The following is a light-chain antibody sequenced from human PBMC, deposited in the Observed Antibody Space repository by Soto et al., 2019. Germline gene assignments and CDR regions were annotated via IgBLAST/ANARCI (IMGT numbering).Light chain of an antibody. CDR2: DAS. V-gene: IGKV3D-20*01. CDR3: QQYGSSIT. J-gene: IGKJ5*01. CDR1: QSVSSSY. Sequence: EIVLTQSPATLSLSPGEGSALSCGASQSVSSSYLAWYQQNPGLAPSLLIYDASSRATGIPDRFSGSASATDFPLTISRLEPEDFAVYYRQQYGSSITFGQGTRLEI.